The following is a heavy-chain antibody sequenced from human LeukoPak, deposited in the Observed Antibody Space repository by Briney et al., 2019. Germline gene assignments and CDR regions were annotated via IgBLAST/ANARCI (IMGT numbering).Heavy chain of an antibody. Sequence: GGTLRLSCAASGVTFSSYAMSWVRQAPGKGLEWVSAISGSTDGTHYADSLKGRFTISTDNSKNTLYPQMNSPRAEDTAVYYCAKRHSSSWDHGGQGPLVTVSS. CDR3: AKRHSSSWDH. CDR2: ISGSTDGT. CDR1: GVTFSSYA. J-gene: IGHJ4*02. V-gene: IGHV3-23*01. D-gene: IGHD6-13*01.